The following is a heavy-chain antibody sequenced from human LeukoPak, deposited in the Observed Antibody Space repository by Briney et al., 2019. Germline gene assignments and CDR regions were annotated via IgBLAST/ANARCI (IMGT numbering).Heavy chain of an antibody. J-gene: IGHJ4*02. CDR2: ISSSRSIM. Sequence: GGSLRLSCVASGFIFSYYDMEWVRQAPGKGLEWISYISSSRSIMYYADSVLGRFTVSRDNAENTLYLQMNSLRGDDTAVYYCARHNQGSPDYWGQGTLVTVSA. CDR1: GFIFSYYD. V-gene: IGHV3-48*01. CDR3: ARHNQGSPDY.